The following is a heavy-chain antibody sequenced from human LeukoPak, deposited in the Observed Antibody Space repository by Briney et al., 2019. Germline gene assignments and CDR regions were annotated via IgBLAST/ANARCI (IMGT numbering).Heavy chain of an antibody. V-gene: IGHV5-51*01. Sequence: GESLKISCKGSGYSFTSYWIGWVRQMPGKGLEWMGIIYPGDSDTRYSPSFQGQVTISADKSISTAYLQWSSLKASDTAMYYCARSYRRLAWGIAVADPGDYWGQGTLVTVSS. J-gene: IGHJ4*02. CDR3: ARSYRRLAWGIAVADPGDY. D-gene: IGHD6-19*01. CDR1: GYSFTSYW. CDR2: IYPGDSDT.